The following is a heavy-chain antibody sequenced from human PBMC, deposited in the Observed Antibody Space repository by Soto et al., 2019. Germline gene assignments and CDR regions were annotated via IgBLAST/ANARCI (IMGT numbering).Heavy chain of an antibody. CDR3: TTHLALVLWLLVWDH. CDR2: IKSKTDGVTT. V-gene: IGHV3-15*01. Sequence: GGSLRLSCAASGFTFSNAWMSWVRQAPGKGLEWVGRIKSKTDGVTTDYAAPVKGRFTISRDDSKNMLYLQADSLKTEDTAVYYCTTHLALVLWLLVWDHWGQGTLVTVSS. D-gene: IGHD5-18*01. CDR1: GFTFSNAW. J-gene: IGHJ4*02.